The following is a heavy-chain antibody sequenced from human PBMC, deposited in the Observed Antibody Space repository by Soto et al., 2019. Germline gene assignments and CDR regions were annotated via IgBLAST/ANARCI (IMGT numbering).Heavy chain of an antibody. CDR1: GGSISSSNW. Sequence: PSETLSLTCAVSGGSISSSNWWSWVRQPPGKGLEWIGEIYHSGSTNYNPSLKSRVTISVDKSKNQFSLKLSSVTAADTAVYYCASKQWLVLGFDYWGQGTLVTVSS. J-gene: IGHJ4*02. CDR2: IYHSGST. CDR3: ASKQWLVLGFDY. D-gene: IGHD6-19*01. V-gene: IGHV4-4*02.